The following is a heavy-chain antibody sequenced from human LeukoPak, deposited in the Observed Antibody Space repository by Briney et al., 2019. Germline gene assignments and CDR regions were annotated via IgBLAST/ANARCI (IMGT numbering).Heavy chain of an antibody. CDR3: VRDGRVSGYDLLDY. D-gene: IGHD5-12*01. Sequence: PRGSLRLSCAASGFTFSNYWMTWVRQAPGKGLEWVAHINQDGSEEHYMDSVKARFTISRDNAKNSLSLQMNSLRAEDTAVYYCVRDGRVSGYDLLDYWGQGTLVTVSS. CDR1: GFTFSNYW. J-gene: IGHJ4*02. V-gene: IGHV3-7*01. CDR2: INQDGSEE.